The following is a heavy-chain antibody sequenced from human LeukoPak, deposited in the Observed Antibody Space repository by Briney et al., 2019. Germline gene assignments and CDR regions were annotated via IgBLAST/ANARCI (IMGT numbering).Heavy chain of an antibody. Sequence: SETLSLTCTVSGGSTSNYFCTWLRQSAGKGLEWIGRIHTSGSTNYNPSLKSRVSMSVDTSKNQYSLKLSSVTAADTAVYYCARDPEGHGYYFDYWGQGALVTVSS. D-gene: IGHD3-3*01. CDR1: GGSTSNYF. CDR3: ARDPEGHGYYFDY. CDR2: IHTSGST. J-gene: IGHJ4*02. V-gene: IGHV4-4*07.